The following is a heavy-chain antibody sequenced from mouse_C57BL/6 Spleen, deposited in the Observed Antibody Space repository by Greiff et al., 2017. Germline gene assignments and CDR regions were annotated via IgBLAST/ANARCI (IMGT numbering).Heavy chain of an antibody. CDR2: IYPGSGST. CDR3: AAFTTVVPLDY. CDR1: GYTFTSYW. D-gene: IGHD1-1*01. Sequence: QVQLQQPGAELVKPGASVKMSCKASGYTFTSYWITWVKQRPGQGLEWIGDIYPGSGSTNYNEKFKSKATLTVDTSSSTAYMQLSGLTSEDSAVYYCAAFTTVVPLDYWGQGTTLTVSS. V-gene: IGHV1-55*01. J-gene: IGHJ2*01.